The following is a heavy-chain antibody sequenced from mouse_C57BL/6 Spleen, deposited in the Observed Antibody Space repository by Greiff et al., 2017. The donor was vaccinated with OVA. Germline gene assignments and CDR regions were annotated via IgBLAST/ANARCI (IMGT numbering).Heavy chain of an antibody. Sequence: VQLQQSGPELVKPGASVKISCKASGYAFSSSWLNWVKQRPGKGLEWIGRIYPGDGDTNYNGKFKGKATLTADKSSSTAYMQLSSLTSEDSAVYFCAREDGYYLAWFAYGGQGTLVTVSA. V-gene: IGHV1-82*01. J-gene: IGHJ3*01. CDR3: AREDGYYLAWFAY. CDR1: GYAFSSSW. CDR2: IYPGDGDT. D-gene: IGHD2-3*01.